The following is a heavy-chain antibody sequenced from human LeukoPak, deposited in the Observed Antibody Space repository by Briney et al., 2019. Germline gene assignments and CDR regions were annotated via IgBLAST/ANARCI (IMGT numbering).Heavy chain of an antibody. CDR3: ARFMTTSYYFDY. CDR2: IYYSGST. CDR1: GGSISSYY. Sequence: PSETLSLTCTVSGGSISSYYWSLIRQPPGKGLEWIGYIYYSGSTNYNPSLKSRVTISVDTSKNQFSLKLSSVTAADTAVYYCARFMTTSYYFDYWGQGTLVTVSS. J-gene: IGHJ4*02. V-gene: IGHV4-59*08. D-gene: IGHD4-11*01.